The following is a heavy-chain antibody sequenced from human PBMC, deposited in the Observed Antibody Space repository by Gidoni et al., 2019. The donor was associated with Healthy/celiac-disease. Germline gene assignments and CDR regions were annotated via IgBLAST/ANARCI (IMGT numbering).Heavy chain of an antibody. D-gene: IGHD6-13*01. V-gene: IGHV4-34*01. CDR1: GGSFSGYY. Sequence: QVQLQQWGAGLLKPSETLSLTCAVYGGSFSGYYWRWIRQPPGKGLEWIGEINHSGSTNYNPSLKSRVTISVDTSKNQFSLKLSSVTAADTAVYYCAGALSYSSSWYGDIWGQGTMVTVSS. J-gene: IGHJ3*02. CDR3: AGALSYSSSWYGDI. CDR2: INHSGST.